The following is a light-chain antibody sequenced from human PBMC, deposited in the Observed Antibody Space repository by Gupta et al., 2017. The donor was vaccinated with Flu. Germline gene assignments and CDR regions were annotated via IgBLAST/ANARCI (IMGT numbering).Light chain of an antibody. J-gene: IGKJ4*01. CDR2: GAS. CDR1: QSVSSSY. Sequence: EIVLTQSPGTLSLSPGERATLSCRASQSVSSSYLAWYQQKPGQAPRLLIYGASSRATGIPDRFSGSGSGTDFTLKISRLEPEDVAVYYCQQYVRTPLTFGGGTKVEIK. V-gene: IGKV3-20*01. CDR3: QQYVRTPLT.